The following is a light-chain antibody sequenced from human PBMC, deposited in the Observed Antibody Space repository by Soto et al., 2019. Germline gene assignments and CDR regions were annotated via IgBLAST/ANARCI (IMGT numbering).Light chain of an antibody. CDR2: GAS. CDR3: QQYASSPPT. J-gene: IGKJ4*01. CDR1: QSVSRSY. V-gene: IGKV3-20*01. Sequence: EIVLTHSPGTLSLSPGERATLSCRASQSVSRSYLAWYQQKPGQPPRLLIYGASNRATGIPDRFSGSGSGTDFTLTIDPLEPEDFAVYYCQQYASSPPTFGGGTKVQIK.